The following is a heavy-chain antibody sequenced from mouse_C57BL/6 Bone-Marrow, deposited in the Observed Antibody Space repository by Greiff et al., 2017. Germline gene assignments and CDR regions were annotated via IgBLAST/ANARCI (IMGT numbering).Heavy chain of an antibody. CDR1: GYTFTNYW. Sequence: VQLVESGAELVRPGTSVKMSCKASGYTFTNYWIGWAKQRPGHGLEWIGDIYPGGGYTNYNEKFKGKATLTADKSSSTAYMQFRSLTSEDSAIYDCARVWYYGSPHYFDDWGQGTTLTVSS. D-gene: IGHD1-1*01. J-gene: IGHJ2*01. CDR3: ARVWYYGSPHYFDD. CDR2: IYPGGGYT. V-gene: IGHV1-63*01.